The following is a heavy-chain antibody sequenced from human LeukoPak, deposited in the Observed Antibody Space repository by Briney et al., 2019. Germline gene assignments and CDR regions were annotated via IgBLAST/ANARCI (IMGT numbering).Heavy chain of an antibody. V-gene: IGHV3-53*01. J-gene: IGHJ5*02. CDR3: ARERYYYDSSGYYSNWFDP. CDR1: GFTVSSNY. Sequence: GGSLRLSCAASGFTVSSNYMSWVRQAPGKGLEWVSVIYSGGSTYYADSVKGRFIISRDNSKNTLYLQMNSLRAEDTAVYYCARERYYYDSSGYYSNWFDPWGQGTLVTVSS. CDR2: IYSGGST. D-gene: IGHD3-22*01.